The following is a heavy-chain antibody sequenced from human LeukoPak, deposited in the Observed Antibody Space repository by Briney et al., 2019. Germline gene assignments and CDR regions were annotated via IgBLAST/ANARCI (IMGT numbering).Heavy chain of an antibody. CDR3: AKQYSSGWYHYFDY. Sequence: GGSLRLSCAASGFTFSSYAMSWVRQAPGKGLEWVSAISGSGGSTYYADSVKGRFTISRDNSKNTLYLQMNSLRAEDTAVYYCAKQYSSGWYHYFDYWGQGTLSPSPQ. V-gene: IGHV3-23*01. D-gene: IGHD6-19*01. J-gene: IGHJ4*02. CDR2: ISGSGGST. CDR1: GFTFSSYA.